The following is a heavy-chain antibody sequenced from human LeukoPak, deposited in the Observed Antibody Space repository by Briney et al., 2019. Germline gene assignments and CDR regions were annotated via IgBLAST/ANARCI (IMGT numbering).Heavy chain of an antibody. D-gene: IGHD3-22*01. V-gene: IGHV3-33*06. CDR1: GFTFSSYG. CDR3: AKDDSVVNDYMDV. Sequence: GRSLRLSCAASGFTFSSYGMHWVRQAPGKGLEWVTVIWYDGSNKYYADSVKGRFTISRDNSKNTLYLQMNSLRAEDTAVYYCAKDDSVVNDYMDVWGKGTTVTVSS. J-gene: IGHJ6*03. CDR2: IWYDGSNK.